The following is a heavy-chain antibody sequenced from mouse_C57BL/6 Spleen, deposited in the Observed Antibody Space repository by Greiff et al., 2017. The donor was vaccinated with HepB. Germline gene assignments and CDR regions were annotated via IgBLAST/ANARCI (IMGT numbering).Heavy chain of an antibody. Sequence: VKLVESGAELARPGASVKMSCKASGYTFTSYTMHWVKQRPGQGLEWIGYINPSSGYTKYNQKFKDKATLTADKSSSTAYMQLSSLTSEDSAVYYCARVITTVVADAMDYWGQGTSVTVSS. V-gene: IGHV1-4*01. D-gene: IGHD1-1*01. CDR2: INPSSGYT. CDR1: GYTFTSYT. CDR3: ARVITTVVADAMDY. J-gene: IGHJ4*01.